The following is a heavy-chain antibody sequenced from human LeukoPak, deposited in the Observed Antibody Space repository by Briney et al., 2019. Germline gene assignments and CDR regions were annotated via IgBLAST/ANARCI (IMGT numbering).Heavy chain of an antibody. CDR1: GGTFSSYA. Sequence: GASVKVSCKASGGTFSSYAISWVRQAPGQGLEWMGGIIPIVGTANYAQKFQGRVTITADKSTSTAYMELSSLRSEDTAVYYCARGSATTSMYYYYYYMDVWGKGTTVTVSS. CDR2: IIPIVGTA. CDR3: ARGSATTSMYYYYYYMDV. V-gene: IGHV1-69*06. J-gene: IGHJ6*03. D-gene: IGHD5-24*01.